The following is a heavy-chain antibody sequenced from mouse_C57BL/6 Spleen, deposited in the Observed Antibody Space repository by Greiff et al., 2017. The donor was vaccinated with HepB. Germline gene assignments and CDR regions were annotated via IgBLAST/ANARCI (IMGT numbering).Heavy chain of an antibody. Sequence: QVQLKQPGAELVKPGASVKLSCKASGYTFTSYWMQWVKQRPGQGLEWIGEIDPSDSYTNYNQKFKGKATLTVDTSSSTAYMQLSSLTSEDSAVYYCARWELGDWYFDVWGTGTTVTVSS. CDR1: GYTFTSYW. CDR2: IDPSDSYT. J-gene: IGHJ1*03. D-gene: IGHD4-1*01. V-gene: IGHV1-50*01. CDR3: ARWELGDWYFDV.